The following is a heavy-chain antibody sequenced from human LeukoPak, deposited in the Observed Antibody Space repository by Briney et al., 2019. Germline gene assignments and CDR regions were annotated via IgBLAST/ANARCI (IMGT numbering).Heavy chain of an antibody. J-gene: IGHJ3*01. CDR1: GGSISSYY. V-gene: IGHV4-59*01. CDR2: IYSSGST. D-gene: IGHD2-2*01. Sequence: SETLSLTCTVSGGSISSYYWSWIRQPPGKGLEWIGYIYSSGSTNQDPSLTSRVTISVDTSKNQFSLKLSSVTAADTAVYYCARYQKGGGAFDVWGQGTMVTVSS. CDR3: ARYQKGGGAFDV.